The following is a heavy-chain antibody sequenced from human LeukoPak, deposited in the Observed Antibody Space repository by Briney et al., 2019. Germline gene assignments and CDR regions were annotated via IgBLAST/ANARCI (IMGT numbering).Heavy chain of an antibody. D-gene: IGHD3-3*02. CDR1: GYTFTGYY. V-gene: IGHV1-2*02. CDR3: ARGPRIFGVVILVNWFDP. CDR2: INPNSGGT. J-gene: IGHJ5*02. Sequence: ASVKVSCKASGYTFTGYYMHWVRQAPGQGLEWMGWINPNSGGTNYAQKFQGRVTMTRDTSISTAYMELSRLRSDDTAVYYCARGPRIFGVVILVNWFDPWGQGTLVTASS.